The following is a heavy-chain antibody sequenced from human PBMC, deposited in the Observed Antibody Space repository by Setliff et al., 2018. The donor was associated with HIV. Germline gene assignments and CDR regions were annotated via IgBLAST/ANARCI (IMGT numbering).Heavy chain of an antibody. Sequence: GASVKVSCKVSGYTLTELSIHWVRQAPGKGLEWVSYIRSDSTIIYYADSVKGRFTVSRDNVKNSLYLQMNSLRAEDTAIYYCARDNNRGGAVDYWGQGTLVTVSS. CDR3: ARDNNRGGAVDY. CDR2: IRSDSTII. D-gene: IGHD3-16*01. CDR1: GYTLTELS. J-gene: IGHJ4*02. V-gene: IGHV3-48*01.